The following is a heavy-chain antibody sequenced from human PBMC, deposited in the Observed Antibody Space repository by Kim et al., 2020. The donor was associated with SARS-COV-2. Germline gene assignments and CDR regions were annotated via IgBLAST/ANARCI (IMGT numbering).Heavy chain of an antibody. CDR1: GFTFSSSA. V-gene: IGHV3-23*01. CDR2: IGSSGDNT. CDR3: AKGGGVIIRHFDY. J-gene: IGHJ4*02. Sequence: GGSLRLSCAASGFTFSSSAMNWVRQAPGKGLEWVSFIGSSGDNTYYADSVKGRFTISRDNSKNTLYLQMNSLRAEDTAIYYCAKGGGVIIRHFDYWGQGTLVTVSS. D-gene: IGHD3-3*01.